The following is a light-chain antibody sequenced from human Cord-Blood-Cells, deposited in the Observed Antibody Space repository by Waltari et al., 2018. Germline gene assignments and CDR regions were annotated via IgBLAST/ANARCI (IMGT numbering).Light chain of an antibody. CDR1: SSDVGGYNY. V-gene: IGLV2-14*03. Sequence: QSALTQPAYVSGSPGQSITISCTGTSSDVGGYNYVSWYQQHPGKAPKLMIYDVSNRPSGVSNHFSGSNSGSTAALTISGLQAEDEADYYGSSYTSSSTLVFGGGAKLTVL. J-gene: IGLJ3*02. CDR2: DVS. CDR3: SSYTSSSTLV.